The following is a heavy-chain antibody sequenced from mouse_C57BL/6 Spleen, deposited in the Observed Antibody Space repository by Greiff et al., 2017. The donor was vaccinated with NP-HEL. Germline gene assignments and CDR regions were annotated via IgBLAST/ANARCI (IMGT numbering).Heavy chain of an antibody. CDR2: IDPSDSET. J-gene: IGHJ1*03. Sequence: QVQLQQPGAELVRPGSSVKLSCKASGYTFTSYWMHWVKQRPIQGLEWIGNIDPSDSETHYNQKFKDKATLTVDKSSSTAYMQLRSLTSEDSAVYYCARDPPPYLCGFPLWYFDVWGTGTTVTVSS. CDR1: GYTFTSYW. V-gene: IGHV1-52*01. CDR3: ARDPPPYLCGFPLWYFDV. D-gene: IGHD6-2*01.